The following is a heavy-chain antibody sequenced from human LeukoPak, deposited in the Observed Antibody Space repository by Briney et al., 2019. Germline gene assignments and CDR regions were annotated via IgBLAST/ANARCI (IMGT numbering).Heavy chain of an antibody. V-gene: IGHV1-18*04. CDR3: ARRSKLVSSATWRWFDP. D-gene: IGHD6-19*01. CDR1: VYSFNMYG. Sequence: ASVKVSCKASVYSFNMYGISWLSKAPGQGLEWMGWIRSDNGNADYAQKFQGRVSMTTDPSTSTVYMELKSLRSDDTAVYYCARRSKLVSSATWRWFDPWGQGTQVTVSS. J-gene: IGHJ5*02. CDR2: IRSDNGNA.